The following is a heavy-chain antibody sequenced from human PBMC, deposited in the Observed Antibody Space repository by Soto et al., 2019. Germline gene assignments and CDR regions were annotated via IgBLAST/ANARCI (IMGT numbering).Heavy chain of an antibody. Sequence: PGGALRLSYAGSGGMSTTAWINWVRQPPGKGLEWVGCIKRKTDGGTPDFAAPVRGRFAISRDDSKSMEYQKMNSLKTEDTAEYYCTTDSYCTRKLVRFDYWGRGTLVTVSS. D-gene: IGHD2-8*01. CDR3: TTDSYCTRKLVRFDY. J-gene: IGHJ4*01. CDR1: GGMSTTAW. CDR2: IKRKTDGGTP. V-gene: IGHV3-15*07.